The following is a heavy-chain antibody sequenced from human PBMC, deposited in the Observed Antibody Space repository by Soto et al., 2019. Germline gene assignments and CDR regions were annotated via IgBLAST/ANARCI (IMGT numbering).Heavy chain of an antibody. Sequence: LRLSFAASGFTFSSYAMSWVRQAPGKGLEWVSAISGSGGSTYYADSVKGRFTISRDNSKNTLYLQMNSLRAEDTAVYYCAKDMITFGGNPMPFYYGMDVWGQGTTVTVSS. CDR3: AKDMITFGGNPMPFYYGMDV. CDR2: ISGSGGST. J-gene: IGHJ6*02. V-gene: IGHV3-23*01. CDR1: GFTFSSYA. D-gene: IGHD3-16*01.